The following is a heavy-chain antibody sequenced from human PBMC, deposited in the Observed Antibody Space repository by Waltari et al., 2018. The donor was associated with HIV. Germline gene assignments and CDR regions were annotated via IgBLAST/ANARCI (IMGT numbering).Heavy chain of an antibody. CDR2: IIPNSGGT. D-gene: IGHD6-19*01. V-gene: IGHV1-2*06. CDR1: GYTFTGYY. J-gene: IGHJ4*02. Sequence: QAQLVPSGAEVKKPGASVKVSCKASGYTFTGYYKHWVRQAPGQGLEWMGRIIPNSGGTNYAQKFQGRVTMTRDTSISTAYMELSRLRSDDTAVYYCARVSAVAGPLDYWGQGTLVTVSS. CDR3: ARVSAVAGPLDY.